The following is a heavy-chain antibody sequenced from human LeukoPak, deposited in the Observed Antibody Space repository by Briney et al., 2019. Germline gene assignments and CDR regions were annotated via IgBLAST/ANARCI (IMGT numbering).Heavy chain of an antibody. Sequence: PSETLSLTCTVSGGSISSSSYYWGWIRQPPGKGLEWIGSIYYSGSTYYNPSLKSRVTISVDTSKNQFSLKLSSVTAADTAVYYCARVSLGATNPIPDYWGQGTLVTVSS. V-gene: IGHV4-39*07. CDR2: IYYSGST. CDR3: ARVSLGATNPIPDY. J-gene: IGHJ4*02. CDR1: GGSISSSSYY. D-gene: IGHD1-26*01.